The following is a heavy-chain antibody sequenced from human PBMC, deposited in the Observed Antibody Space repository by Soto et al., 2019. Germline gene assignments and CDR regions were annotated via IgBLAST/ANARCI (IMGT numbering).Heavy chain of an antibody. J-gene: IGHJ6*02. V-gene: IGHV5-10-1*01. CDR1: GYSFTSYW. Sequence: GESLKISCKGSGYSFTSYWISWVRQMPGKGLEWMGRIDPSDSYTNYSPSFQGHVTISADKSISTAYLQWSSLKASDTAMYYCARIYGDYGLYYYGMDVWGQGTTVTV. D-gene: IGHD4-17*01. CDR3: ARIYGDYGLYYYGMDV. CDR2: IDPSDSYT.